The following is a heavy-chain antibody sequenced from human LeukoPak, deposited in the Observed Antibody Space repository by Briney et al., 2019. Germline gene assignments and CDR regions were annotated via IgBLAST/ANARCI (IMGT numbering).Heavy chain of an antibody. J-gene: IGHJ4*02. CDR1: GGTFSSYA. Sequence: SVKVSCKASGGTFSSYAISWVRQAPGQGLEWMGGIIPIFGTANYTQKFQGRVTITADESTSTAYMELSSLRSEDTAVYYCASSRDQNRLYSGYDFLCVDYWGQGTLSPSPQ. CDR3: ASSRDQNRLYSGYDFLCVDY. D-gene: IGHD5-12*01. V-gene: IGHV1-69*13. CDR2: IIPIFGTA.